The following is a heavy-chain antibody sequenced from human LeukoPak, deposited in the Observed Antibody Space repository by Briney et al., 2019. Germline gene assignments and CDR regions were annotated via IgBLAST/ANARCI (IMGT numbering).Heavy chain of an antibody. J-gene: IGHJ5*02. CDR3: ARGRRYSNWFDP. Sequence: KTSETLSLTCAVYGGSFSGYYWSWIRQPPGKGLEWIGEINHSGSTNYNPSLKSRVTISVDTSKNQFSLKLCSVTAADTAVYYCARGRRYSNWFDPWGQGTLVTVSS. CDR2: INHSGST. CDR1: GGSFSGYY. V-gene: IGHV4-34*01. D-gene: IGHD3-9*01.